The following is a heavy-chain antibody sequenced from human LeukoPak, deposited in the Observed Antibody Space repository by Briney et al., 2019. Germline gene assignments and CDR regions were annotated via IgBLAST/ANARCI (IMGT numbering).Heavy chain of an antibody. J-gene: IGHJ3*02. CDR3: ARSPMVRGVIDAFDI. CDR1: GGSFSGYY. D-gene: IGHD3-10*01. CDR2: INHSGST. V-gene: IGHV4-34*01. Sequence: NPSETLSLTCAVYGGSFSGYYWSWIRQPPGKGPEWIGEINHSGSTNYNPSLKSRVTISVDTSKNQFSLKLSSVTAADTAVYYCARSPMVRGVIDAFDIWGQGTMVTVSS.